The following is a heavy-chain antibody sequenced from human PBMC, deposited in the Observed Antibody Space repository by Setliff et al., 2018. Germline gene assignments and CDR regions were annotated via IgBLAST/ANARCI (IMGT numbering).Heavy chain of an antibody. D-gene: IGHD5-18*01. CDR3: ARAPSVELVTIRTNSWFTY. CDR2: ISVYNGDT. J-gene: IGHJ4*02. Sequence: ASVKVSWKASGYTFRNYAFAWVRQAPGQGLEWVGWISVYNGDTNYAQKFQGRVTLTTDTSTSTAYMELRSLTSDDSAFYYCARAPSVELVTIRTNSWFTYWGQGTLVTVSS. V-gene: IGHV1-18*01. CDR1: GYTFRNYA.